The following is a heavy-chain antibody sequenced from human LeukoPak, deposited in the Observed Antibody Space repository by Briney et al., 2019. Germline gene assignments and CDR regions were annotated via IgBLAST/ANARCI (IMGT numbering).Heavy chain of an antibody. V-gene: IGHV4-39*07. CDR2: IYYSGST. CDR3: ATVSSGYYYGRLAYIY. Sequence: PSETLSLTCTVSGGSISSSSYYWGWIRQPPGKGLEWIGSIYYSGSTYYNPSLKSRVTISVDTSKNQFSLKLSSVTAADTAVYYCATVSSGYYYGRLAYIYWGQGTLVTVSS. J-gene: IGHJ4*02. CDR1: GGSISSSSYY. D-gene: IGHD3-22*01.